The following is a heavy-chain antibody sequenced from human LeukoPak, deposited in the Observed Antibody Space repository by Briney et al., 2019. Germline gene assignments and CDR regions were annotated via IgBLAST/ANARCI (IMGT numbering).Heavy chain of an antibody. CDR2: IYHSGSA. J-gene: IGHJ4*02. CDR3: AGYYALDV. Sequence: SGTLSLTCAVSGGSISSSNWWSWVRQPPGKGLEWIGEIYHSGSANYNPSLKSRVTISLDKSKKQFSLKLTSVTAADTAVYYCAGYYALDVWGQGTLVTVSS. CDR1: GGSISSSNW. V-gene: IGHV4-4*02. D-gene: IGHD1-26*01.